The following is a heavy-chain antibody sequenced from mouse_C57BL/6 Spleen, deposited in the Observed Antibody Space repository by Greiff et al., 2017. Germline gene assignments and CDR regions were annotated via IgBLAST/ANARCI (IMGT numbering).Heavy chain of an antibody. V-gene: IGHV1-42*01. J-gene: IGHJ2*01. CDR2: INPSTGGT. CDR3: ARHFLFDY. Sequence: VQLKQSGPELVKPGASVKISCKASGYSFTGYYMNWVKQSPEKSLEWIGEINPSTGGTTYNQKFKAKATLTVDKSSSTAYMQLKSLTSEDSAVYYCARHFLFDYWGQGTTLTFAS. CDR1: GYSFTGYY.